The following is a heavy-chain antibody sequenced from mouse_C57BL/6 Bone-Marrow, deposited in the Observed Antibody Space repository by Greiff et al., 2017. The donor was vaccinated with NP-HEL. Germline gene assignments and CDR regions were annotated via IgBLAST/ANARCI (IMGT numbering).Heavy chain of an antibody. CDR3: ARRAWLRGFDY. CDR2: ISSGSSTI. J-gene: IGHJ2*01. CDR1: GFTFSDYG. D-gene: IGHD2-2*01. V-gene: IGHV5-17*01. Sequence: EVKLMESGGGLVKPGGSLKLSCAASGFTFSDYGMHWVRQAPEKGLEWVAYISSGSSTIYYADTVKGRFTISRDNAKNTLFLQMTSLRSEDTAMYYCARRAWLRGFDYWGQGTTLTVSS.